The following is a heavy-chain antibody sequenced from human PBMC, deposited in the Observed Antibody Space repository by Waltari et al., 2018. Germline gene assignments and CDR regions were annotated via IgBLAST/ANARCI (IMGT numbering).Heavy chain of an antibody. CDR3: ARDSGGYYDSSGYGAFDI. Sequence: QVQLHESGPGLVKPSETLSLTCAVSGYSISSGYYWGWIRQPPGKGLEWIGSIYHSGSTYYNPSLKSRVTISVDTSKNQFSLKLSSVTAADTAVYYCARDSGGYYDSSGYGAFDIWGQGTMVTVSS. D-gene: IGHD3-22*01. J-gene: IGHJ3*02. CDR2: IYHSGST. V-gene: IGHV4-38-2*02. CDR1: GYSISSGYY.